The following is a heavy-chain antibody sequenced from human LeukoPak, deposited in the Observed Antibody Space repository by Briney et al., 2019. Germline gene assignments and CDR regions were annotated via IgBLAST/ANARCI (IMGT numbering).Heavy chain of an antibody. V-gene: IGHV1-18*01. Sequence: GASVKVSCKASGYTFTSYGISWVRQAPGQGLEWMGWISAYNGNTNYAQKLQGRVTMTTDTSTSTAYMGLRSLRSDDTAVYYCARGLFGYYDSSGYYFFDYWGQGTLVTVSS. CDR3: ARGLFGYYDSSGYYFFDY. CDR2: ISAYNGNT. CDR1: GYTFTSYG. D-gene: IGHD3-22*01. J-gene: IGHJ4*02.